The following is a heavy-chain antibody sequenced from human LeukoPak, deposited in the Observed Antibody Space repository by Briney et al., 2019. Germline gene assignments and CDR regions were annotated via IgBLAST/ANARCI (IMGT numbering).Heavy chain of an antibody. J-gene: IGHJ6*02. CDR1: GFTFSSYA. Sequence: PGGSLRLSCAASGFTFSSYAMSWVRQAPGKGLEWVSAISGSGGSTYYADSVKGRFTISRDNSKNTLHLQMNSLRAEDTAVYYCAKDRRYCSGGSCTYYYYYGMDVWGQGTTVTVSS. D-gene: IGHD2-15*01. V-gene: IGHV3-23*01. CDR3: AKDRRYCSGGSCTYYYYYGMDV. CDR2: ISGSGGST.